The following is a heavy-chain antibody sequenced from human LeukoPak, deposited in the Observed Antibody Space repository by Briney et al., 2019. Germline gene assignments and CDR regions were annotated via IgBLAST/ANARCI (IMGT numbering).Heavy chain of an antibody. V-gene: IGHV4-34*01. J-gene: IGHJ5*02. CDR1: GGSFSGYY. D-gene: IGHD3-9*01. Sequence: SETLSLTCAVYGGSFSGYYWSWIRQPPGKGLEWIGEINHSGSTNYNPSLKSRVTISVDTSKNQFSLKLSSVTAADTAVYYCARVISTYYDILTGYYPRGVNWFDPWGQGTLVTVSS. CDR3: ARVISTYYDILTGYYPRGVNWFDP. CDR2: INHSGST.